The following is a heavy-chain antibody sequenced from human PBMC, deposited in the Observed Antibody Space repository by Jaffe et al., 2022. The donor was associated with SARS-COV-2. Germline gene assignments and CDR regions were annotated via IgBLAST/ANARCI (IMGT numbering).Heavy chain of an antibody. Sequence: EVQLLESGGGLVQPGGSLRLSCATSIFSFASYAMTWVRQAPGKGPEWVSSIDGSGDGTHFADSVKGRFTISRDNSKKTLYLQMNSLRAEDTAVYYCARQINSYDYIGIFDIWGQGTMVTVSS. V-gene: IGHV3-23*01. CDR3: ARQINSYDYIGIFDI. CDR1: IFSFASYA. D-gene: IGHD5-18*01. J-gene: IGHJ3*02. CDR2: IDGSGDGT.